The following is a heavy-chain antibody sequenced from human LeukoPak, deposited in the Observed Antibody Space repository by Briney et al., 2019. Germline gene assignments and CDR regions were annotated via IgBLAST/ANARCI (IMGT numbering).Heavy chain of an antibody. D-gene: IGHD3-10*01. Sequence: SETLSLTCTVSGGXISSYYWSWIRQPPGKGQEWLGYIYYSGSTSYNPSLKSRLTISIDTSKTQFYLKLSSVTAADTAVYYCARVVYSGSWGYFDYWGQGILVTVSS. CDR1: GGXISSYY. J-gene: IGHJ4*02. V-gene: IGHV4-59*01. CDR3: ARVVYSGSWGYFDY. CDR2: IYYSGST.